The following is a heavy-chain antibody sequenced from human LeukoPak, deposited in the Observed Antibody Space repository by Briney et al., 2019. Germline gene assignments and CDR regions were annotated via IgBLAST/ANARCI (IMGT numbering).Heavy chain of an antibody. CDR3: AKDLSLYTSSGSTFDS. J-gene: IGHJ4*02. V-gene: IGHV3-23*01. D-gene: IGHD6-6*01. CDR2: ISHSGGDT. Sequence: GGSLRLSCAASGFTFSSYAMTWVRQAPGKGLEWVSTISHSGGDTYYADSVKGRFTLSRDNSKNTLYLQMNSLRAEDTALYYCAKDLSLYTSSGSTFDSWGQGTLVTVSS. CDR1: GFTFSSYA.